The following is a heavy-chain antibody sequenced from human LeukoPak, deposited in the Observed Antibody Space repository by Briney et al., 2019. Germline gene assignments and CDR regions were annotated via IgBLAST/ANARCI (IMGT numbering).Heavy chain of an antibody. CDR1: GFTFSTNA. D-gene: IGHD3-22*01. CDR3: ATYYYDSSGYKLLDY. CDR2: ISSDTNSI. J-gene: IGHJ4*02. V-gene: IGHV3-48*04. Sequence: GGSLRLSCAASGFTFSTNAMNWVRQAPGKGLEWVSYISSDTNSIYYADSVKGRFTISRDNAKNSLCLQMNSLRAEDTAVYYCATYYYDSSGYKLLDYWGQGTLVTVSS.